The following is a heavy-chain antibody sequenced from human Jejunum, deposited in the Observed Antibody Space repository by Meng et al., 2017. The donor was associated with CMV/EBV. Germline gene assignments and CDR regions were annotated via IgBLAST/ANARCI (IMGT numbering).Heavy chain of an antibody. CDR2: IRSKAYGETT. CDR1: DYT. V-gene: IGHV3-49*04. Sequence: DYTINWVRQAPGKGLEWIGFIRSKAYGETTEYATSVKGRFTISRDDSKKILYLEMNSLKTEDTAVYYCTRDLFSYYHYYYGMDIWGQGTTVTVSS. J-gene: IGHJ6*02. D-gene: IGHD3-10*01. CDR3: TRDLFSYYHYYYGMDI.